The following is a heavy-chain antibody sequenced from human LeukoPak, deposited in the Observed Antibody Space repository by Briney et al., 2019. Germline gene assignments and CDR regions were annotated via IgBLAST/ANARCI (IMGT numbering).Heavy chain of an antibody. D-gene: IGHD3-22*01. J-gene: IGHJ4*02. Sequence: PGGSLRLSCAASGFTFSTYAMSWVRQAPGKGLEWVSAISPGGTDTYYADSVKGRFTISRDNSKNTLFLQMNSLRAEVTAVYYCAKRGGYESMAAFDYWGQGTLVTVSS. CDR3: AKRGGYESMAAFDY. CDR1: GFTFSTYA. V-gene: IGHV3-23*01. CDR2: ISPGGTDT.